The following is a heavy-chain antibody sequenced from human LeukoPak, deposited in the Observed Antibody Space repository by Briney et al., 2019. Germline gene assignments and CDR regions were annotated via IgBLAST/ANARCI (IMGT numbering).Heavy chain of an antibody. J-gene: IGHJ4*02. CDR2: ISYDGSIS. CDR3: ARDRRYCSGGRCYFDYFFDY. D-gene: IGHD2-15*01. V-gene: IGHV3-30-3*01. CDR1: GFTFNSYA. Sequence: GGSLRLSCAASGFTFNSYAVHWVRQAPGKGLEWVAVISYDGSISFYAASVKGRFTISRDNSKNTLYLQMNSLRAEDTALYFCARDRRYCSGGRCYFDYFFDYWGQGTLVTVSS.